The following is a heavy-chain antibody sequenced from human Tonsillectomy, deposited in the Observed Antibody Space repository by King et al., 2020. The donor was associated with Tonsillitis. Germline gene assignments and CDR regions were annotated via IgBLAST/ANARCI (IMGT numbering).Heavy chain of an antibody. CDR2: INPNSGGT. CDR1: GYTFTGYY. V-gene: IGHV1-2*02. CDR3: AREFEGGGNYGGGAFDI. D-gene: IGHD1-26*01. J-gene: IGHJ3*02. Sequence: QAQLVQSGAEVKKPGASVKVSCKASGYTFTGYYIHWVRQAPGQGLEWMGWINPNSGGTNYAQKFQGRVTMTRDTSISTAYMELSRLRSDDTAVYYCAREFEGGGNYGGGAFDIWGQGTMVTVSS.